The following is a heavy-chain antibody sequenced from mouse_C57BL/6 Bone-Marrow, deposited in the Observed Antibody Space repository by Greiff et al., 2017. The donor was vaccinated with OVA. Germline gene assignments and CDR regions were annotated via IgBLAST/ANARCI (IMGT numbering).Heavy chain of an antibody. J-gene: IGHJ2*01. V-gene: IGHV1-62-2*01. Sequence: VKVVESGAELVKPGASVKLSCKASGYTFTEYTIHWVKQRSGQGLEWIGWFYPGSGSIKYNEKFKDKATLTADKSSSTVYMELSRLTSEDSAVYFCARHERRSPYPWDIDYWGQGTTLTVSS. D-gene: IGHD4-1*01. CDR2: FYPGSGSI. CDR1: GYTFTEYT. CDR3: ARHERRSPYPWDIDY.